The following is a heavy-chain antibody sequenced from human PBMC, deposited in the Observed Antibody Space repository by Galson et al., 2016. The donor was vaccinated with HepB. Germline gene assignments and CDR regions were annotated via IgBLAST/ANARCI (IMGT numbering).Heavy chain of an antibody. Sequence: SVKVSCKASGYTFTGYFIHWVRQAPGQGLEWMGRINPYTGGTYYAQKFQGRVTMTRDTSISTAYVELSSLRSDDAAVYYCARVGSRVTLYYFDYWGQGTLVTVSS. V-gene: IGHV1-2*06. CDR3: ARVGSRVTLYYFDY. D-gene: IGHD3-10*01. J-gene: IGHJ4*02. CDR2: INPYTGGT. CDR1: GYTFTGYF.